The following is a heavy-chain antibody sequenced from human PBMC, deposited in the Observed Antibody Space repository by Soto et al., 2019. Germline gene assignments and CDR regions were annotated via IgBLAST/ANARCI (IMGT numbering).Heavy chain of an antibody. CDR1: GGSMNDYY. CDR3: ARSSIAPRLFMYPFDY. D-gene: IGHD6-6*01. J-gene: IGHJ4*02. V-gene: IGHV4-59*08. Sequence: SETLSLTCSVSGGSMNDYYWTWIRQPPGKGLEWIGYVNYIGSTSYNPSLNSRVTISIDTSKNQFSLKLSSVTAADTFFYYCARSSIAPRLFMYPFDYWGQGTLVTVSS. CDR2: VNYIGST.